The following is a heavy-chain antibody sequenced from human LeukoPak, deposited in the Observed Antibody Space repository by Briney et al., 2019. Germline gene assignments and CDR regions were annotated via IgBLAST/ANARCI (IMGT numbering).Heavy chain of an antibody. CDR2: INSDWSSI. D-gene: IGHD5-12*01. CDR3: AREGRVSGYDFDC. V-gene: IGHV3-74*03. CDR1: GFTFSSYW. J-gene: IGHJ4*02. Sequence: PGGSLRLSCAASGFTFSSYWMHWVRQPPGKGLVWVSRINSDWSSITYPDSVKGRFTISRDTAKNTLYLQMNSLRVEDMAVYYCAREGRVSGYDFDCWGQGTLVTVSS.